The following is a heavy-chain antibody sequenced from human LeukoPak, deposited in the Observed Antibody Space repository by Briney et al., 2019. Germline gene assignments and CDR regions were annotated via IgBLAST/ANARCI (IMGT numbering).Heavy chain of an antibody. CDR3: AKGKINHDGAFDI. J-gene: IGHJ3*02. CDR2: ISGSISGSGRPT. CDR1: GFSFSSYA. Sequence: PGGSLRLSCAASGFSFSSYAMSWVRHAPGKELEWVSSISGSISGSGRPTQYADSVKGRFTISRDNSKKTLYLQMNSLRAEDTAVYYCAKGKINHDGAFDIWGQGTMVTVSS. D-gene: IGHD3-16*01. V-gene: IGHV3-23*01.